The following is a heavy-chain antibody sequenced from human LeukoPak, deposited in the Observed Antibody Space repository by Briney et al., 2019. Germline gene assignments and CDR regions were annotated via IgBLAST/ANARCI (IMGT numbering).Heavy chain of an antibody. CDR1: GVTFSSYW. V-gene: IGHV3-7*01. D-gene: IGHD3-16*01. J-gene: IGHJ4*02. CDR3: ARDNGGPDDY. Sequence: PGGSLRLSCAASGVTFSSYWMSWVRQAPGKGLEWVANIKEDGSEKYYVDSVKGRFTISRDNAKNSLYLQMNSLRAEDTAVYYCARDNGGPDDYWGQGTLVTVSS. CDR2: IKEDGSEK.